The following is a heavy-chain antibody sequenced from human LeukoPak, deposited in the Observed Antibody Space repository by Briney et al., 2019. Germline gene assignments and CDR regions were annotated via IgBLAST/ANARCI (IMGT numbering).Heavy chain of an antibody. CDR1: GFTFSSYW. CDR2: IKQDGSEK. J-gene: IGHJ3*02. Sequence: GGSLRLSCAASGFTFSSYWMSWVRQAPGKGPEWVANIKQDGSEKYYVDSVKGRFTISRDNAKNSLYLQMNSLRAEDTAVYYCARGHYYDFSWGAFDIWGQGTMVTVSS. D-gene: IGHD3-3*01. V-gene: IGHV3-7*01. CDR3: ARGHYYDFSWGAFDI.